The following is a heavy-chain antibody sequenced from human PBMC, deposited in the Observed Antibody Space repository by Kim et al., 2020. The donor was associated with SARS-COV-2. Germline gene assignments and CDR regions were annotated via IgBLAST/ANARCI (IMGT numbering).Heavy chain of an antibody. J-gene: IGHJ4*02. CDR2: ISGSGGST. CDR1: GFTFSSYA. D-gene: IGHD5-12*01. CDR3: AKDFRRDGYNSWVGGGFDY. V-gene: IGHV3-23*01. Sequence: GGSLRLSCAASGFTFSSYAMSWVRQAPGKGLELVSAISGSGGSTYYADSVKGRFTISRDNSKNTLYLQMNSLRAEDTAVYYCAKDFRRDGYNSWVGGGFDYWGQGTLVTVSS.